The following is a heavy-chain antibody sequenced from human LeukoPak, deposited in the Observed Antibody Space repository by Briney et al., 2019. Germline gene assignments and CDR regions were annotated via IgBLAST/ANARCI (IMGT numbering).Heavy chain of an antibody. D-gene: IGHD6-13*01. V-gene: IGHV1-69*05. CDR3: ARDEGIAAGYFDY. CDR1: GGTSSSYA. Sequence: ASVKVSCKASGGTSSSYAISWVRQAPGQGLEWMGGIIPIFGTANYAQKFQGRVTITTDESTSTAYMELSSLRSEDTAVYYCARDEGIAAGYFDYWGQGTLVTVSS. CDR2: IIPIFGTA. J-gene: IGHJ4*02.